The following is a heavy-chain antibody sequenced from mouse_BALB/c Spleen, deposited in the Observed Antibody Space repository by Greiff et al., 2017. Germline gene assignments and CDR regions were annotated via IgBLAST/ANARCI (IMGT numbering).Heavy chain of an antibody. Sequence: QVHVKQSGPELVKPGASVRISCKASGYTFTSYYIHWVKQRPGQGLEWIGWIYPGNVNTKYNEKFKGKATLTADKSSSTAYMQLSSLTSEDSAVYFCARGGNYGFLDYWGQGTSVTVSS. J-gene: IGHJ4*01. CDR3: ARGGNYGFLDY. CDR2: IYPGNVNT. CDR1: GYTFTSYY. V-gene: IGHV1S56*01. D-gene: IGHD2-1*01.